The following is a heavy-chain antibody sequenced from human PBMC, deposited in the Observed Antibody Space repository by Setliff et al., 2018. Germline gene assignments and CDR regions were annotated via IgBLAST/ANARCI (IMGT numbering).Heavy chain of an antibody. CDR1: GFTFSGSE. CDR2: ISSSSSSI. D-gene: IGHD2-15*01. Sequence: GASLKISCAASGFTFSGSEIHWVRQASGKGLEWVSYISSSSSSIYYADSVKGRFTIYRDNAKNSLYLQMNCLRADDTAVFYCARAHVVVVAATLNWFDPWGQGTLVT. CDR3: ARAHVVVVAATLNWFDP. V-gene: IGHV3-48*01. J-gene: IGHJ5*02.